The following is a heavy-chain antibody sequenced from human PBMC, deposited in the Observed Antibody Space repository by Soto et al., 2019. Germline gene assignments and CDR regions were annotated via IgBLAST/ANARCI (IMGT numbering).Heavy chain of an antibody. Sequence: PWGSLCLSCTASGFTFSNTCMCWVRQAPRTGLERVGRIKSKTDGGTTDYAAPVKGRFTISRDDSKNTLYLQMNSLKTEDTAVYYCTTGVWDSSGSMRLYYYYDMDVWGQGTTVTVSS. V-gene: IGHV3-15*01. CDR2: IKSKTDGGTT. CDR3: TTGVWDSSGSMRLYYYYDMDV. J-gene: IGHJ6*02. CDR1: GFTFSNTC. D-gene: IGHD3-22*01.